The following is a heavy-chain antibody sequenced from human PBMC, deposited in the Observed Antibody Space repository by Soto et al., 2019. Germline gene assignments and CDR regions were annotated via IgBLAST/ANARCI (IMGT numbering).Heavy chain of an antibody. V-gene: IGHV3-21*01. CDR1: GFIFSDFS. D-gene: IGHD2-2*01. Sequence: PGGSLRLSCAVSGFIFSDFSMNWVRQAPGKGLEWVASTGSSGGYIFYADSVKGRFTISRDNAKKSLDLQINSLRAEDTAVYYCPRENKHQSLGGRFGMDVCGQATTVTVS. CDR2: TGSSGGYI. J-gene: IGHJ6*02. CDR3: PRENKHQSLGGRFGMDV.